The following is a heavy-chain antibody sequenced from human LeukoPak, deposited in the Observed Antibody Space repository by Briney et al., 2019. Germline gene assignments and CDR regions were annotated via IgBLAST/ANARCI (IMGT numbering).Heavy chain of an antibody. D-gene: IGHD4-17*01. Sequence: ASVKVSCKASGYTFTSYGMSWVRQAPGQGLEWMGWISAYNGNTNYAQKLQGRVTMTTDTSTSTAYTELRSLRSDDTAVYYCARGDYGDYVKLYFDYWGQGTLVTVSS. CDR3: ARGDYGDYVKLYFDY. V-gene: IGHV1-18*01. CDR2: ISAYNGNT. CDR1: GYTFTSYG. J-gene: IGHJ4*02.